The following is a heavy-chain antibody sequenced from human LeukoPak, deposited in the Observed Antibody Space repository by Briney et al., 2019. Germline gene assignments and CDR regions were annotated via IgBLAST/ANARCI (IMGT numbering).Heavy chain of an antibody. J-gene: IGHJ6*03. CDR3: ARGPKLRYYYYHMDV. V-gene: IGHV1-8*01. CDR1: GYTFTSYD. CDR2: MNPNSGNT. D-gene: IGHD6-6*01. Sequence: ASVKVSCKASGYTFTSYDINWVRQATGQGLEWMGWMNPNSGNTGYAQKFQGRVTMTRNTSISTAYMELSSLRSEDTAVYYCARGPKLRYYYYHMDVWGKGTTVTVSS.